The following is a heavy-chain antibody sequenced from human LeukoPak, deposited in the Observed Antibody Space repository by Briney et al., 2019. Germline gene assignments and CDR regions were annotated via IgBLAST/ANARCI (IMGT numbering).Heavy chain of an antibody. CDR2: IKEDGSDK. Sequence: PGGSLRLSCAASGFTFSTYWMSCVRQAPGKGLEWVASIKEDGSDKYYVDSVKGRFTISRDNTKSSLGLQMNSLRAEDTALYYCAKSMAGTDAFDIWGQGTMVTVSS. V-gene: IGHV3-7*03. D-gene: IGHD6-19*01. CDR3: AKSMAGTDAFDI. J-gene: IGHJ3*02. CDR1: GFTFSTYW.